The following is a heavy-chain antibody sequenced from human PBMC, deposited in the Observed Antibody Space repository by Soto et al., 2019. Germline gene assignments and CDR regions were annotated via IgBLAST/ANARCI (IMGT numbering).Heavy chain of an antibody. CDR2: VSVPSGDT. CDR3: ARTCRSGGSCYLEY. J-gene: IGHJ4*02. V-gene: IGHV1-18*01. Sequence: ASVKVSCKASGYSFSSFGISWVRQAPGQGLEWVGWVSVPSGDTSSAQNFQGRVTVITDTSTSTAYMEVGSLRSDDTAVYYCARTCRSGGSCYLEYWGEGTLVTVS. CDR1: GYSFSSFG. D-gene: IGHD2-15*01.